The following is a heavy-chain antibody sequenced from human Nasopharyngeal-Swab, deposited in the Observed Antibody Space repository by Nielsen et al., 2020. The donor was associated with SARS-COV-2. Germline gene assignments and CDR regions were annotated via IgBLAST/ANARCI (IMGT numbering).Heavy chain of an antibody. V-gene: IGHV3-74*01. D-gene: IGHD2-15*01. Sequence: WIRQPPGKGLAWVSRINSDGSIIDYADSVKGRFTISRDNARNTLNLQMNSLRAEDTALYYCVCGETTPSDYWGQGTLVTVSS. J-gene: IGHJ4*02. CDR2: INSDGSII. CDR3: VCGETTPSDY.